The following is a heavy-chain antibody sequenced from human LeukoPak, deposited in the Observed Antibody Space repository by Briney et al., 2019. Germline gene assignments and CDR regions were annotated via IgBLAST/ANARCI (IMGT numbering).Heavy chain of an antibody. CDR3: ARAALWFGETNWFDP. CDR1: GGSISSYY. V-gene: IGHV4-4*07. CDR2: IYTSGST. Sequence: SETLSLTCTVSGGSISSYYWSWIRQPAGKGLEWIGRIYTSGSTNYNPSLKSRVTMSVDTSKNQFSLKLSSVTAADTAVYYCARAALWFGETNWFDPWGQGTLVTVSS. J-gene: IGHJ5*02. D-gene: IGHD3-10*01.